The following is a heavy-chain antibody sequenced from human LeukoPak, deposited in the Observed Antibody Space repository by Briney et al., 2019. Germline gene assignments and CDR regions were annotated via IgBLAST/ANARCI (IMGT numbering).Heavy chain of an antibody. CDR1: GFTISSYW. D-gene: IGHD6-13*01. CDR2: ISYDGSNK. V-gene: IGHV3-30*18. Sequence: GGSLRLSCAASGFTISSYWMSWVRQAPGKGLEWVAVISYDGSNKYYADSVKGRFTISRDNSKNTLYLQMNSLRAEDTAVYYCAKDLEYSSSWYIPNNWFDPWGQGTLVTVSS. CDR3: AKDLEYSSSWYIPNNWFDP. J-gene: IGHJ5*02.